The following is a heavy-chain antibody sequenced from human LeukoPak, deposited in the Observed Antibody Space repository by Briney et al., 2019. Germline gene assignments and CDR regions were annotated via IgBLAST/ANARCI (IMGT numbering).Heavy chain of an antibody. Sequence: ASVKVSFKASGYTLTSCLMHWVRQAPGQGFDGMGKIHPSDGDTNYAQSFQGRVTMTRDSSTTTVYMELSSLRSEDTAVYFCARDLHGGWTWDYWGQGNLVTVSS. V-gene: IGHV1-46*01. D-gene: IGHD6-19*01. CDR2: IHPSDGDT. CDR3: ARDLHGGWTWDY. J-gene: IGHJ4*02. CDR1: GYTLTSCL.